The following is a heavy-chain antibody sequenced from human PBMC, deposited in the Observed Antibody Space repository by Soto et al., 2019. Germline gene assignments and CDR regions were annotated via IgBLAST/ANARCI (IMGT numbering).Heavy chain of an antibody. CDR1: GFNFNNYA. V-gene: IGHV3-23*01. CDR3: ATFRTVTGPGWGRASEY. J-gene: IGHJ4*02. D-gene: IGHD6-19*01. Sequence: GGSLRLSSATSGFNFNNYAMSWVRQAPGERLEWVSFISSSGGTTYYADSVKGRFTISRDNSRNTVFLQMNTLGAEDTAIYYCATFRTVTGPGWGRASEYWGQGTRVTVSS. CDR2: ISSSGGTT.